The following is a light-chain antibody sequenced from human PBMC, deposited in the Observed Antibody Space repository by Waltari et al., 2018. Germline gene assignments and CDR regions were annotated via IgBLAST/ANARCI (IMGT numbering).Light chain of an antibody. CDR3: QQIGA. Sequence: DIQMTQSPSTLSASVGDRVTITCRASQSISSWLAWYQQKPGKAPKLLIYKASSLESGVPSRLSGSGSGTEFTLTISSLQPDDFATYYCQQIGAFGQGTKVEIK. CDR2: KAS. J-gene: IGKJ1*01. V-gene: IGKV1-5*03. CDR1: QSISSW.